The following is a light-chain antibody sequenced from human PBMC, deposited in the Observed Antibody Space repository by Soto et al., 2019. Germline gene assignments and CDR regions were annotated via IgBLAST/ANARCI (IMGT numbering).Light chain of an antibody. CDR2: AAS. Sequence: AIQMTQSPSSLSASVGDRVTITCRASQAIRNDLGWYQWKPGKAPKLLIYAASSLQSGVPSRFSGSGSGTDFTLTITSLQPEDFATYFCLQDYIYPLTFGGGTKVEIK. CDR1: QAIRND. CDR3: LQDYIYPLT. J-gene: IGKJ4*01. V-gene: IGKV1-6*01.